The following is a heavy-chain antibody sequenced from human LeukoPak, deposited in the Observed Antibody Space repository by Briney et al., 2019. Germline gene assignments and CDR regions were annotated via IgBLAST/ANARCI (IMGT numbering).Heavy chain of an antibody. CDR3: AKELLTFGGVIVIPSPFDY. V-gene: IGHV3-9*01. Sequence: GGSLRLSCAASGFTFDDYAMHWVRQAPGEGLEWVSGISWNSGSIGYADSVKGRFTISRDNAKNSLYLQMNSLRAEDTALYYCAKELLTFGGVIVIPSPFDYWGQGTLVTVSS. CDR1: GFTFDDYA. D-gene: IGHD3-16*02. CDR2: ISWNSGSI. J-gene: IGHJ4*02.